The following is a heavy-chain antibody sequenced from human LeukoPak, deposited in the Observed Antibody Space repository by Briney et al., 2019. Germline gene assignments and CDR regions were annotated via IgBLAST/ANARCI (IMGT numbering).Heavy chain of an antibody. CDR1: GGSLISTTYY. J-gene: IGHJ3*01. Sequence: ASETLSLTCAVSGGSLISTTYYWGWIRQPPGKGLEWIGSIYYSGSTYYNPSLKSRVTVSVDMSKNQFSLQLSSVTAADTAVYYCARAPRTGAWDMMTFGGVIVHGDAFDFWGQGTMVTVSS. CDR3: ARAPRTGAWDMMTFGGVIVHGDAFDF. CDR2: IYYSGST. V-gene: IGHV4-39*07. D-gene: IGHD3-16*02.